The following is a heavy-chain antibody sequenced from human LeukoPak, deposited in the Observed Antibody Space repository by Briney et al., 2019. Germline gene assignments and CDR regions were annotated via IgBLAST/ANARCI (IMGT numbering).Heavy chain of an antibody. CDR1: GGSISSYY. CDR3: ARVLEEFGSKGDYYYYYYMDV. CDR2: IYYGGST. Sequence: KASETLSLTCTVSGGSISSYYWSWIRQPPGKGLEWIGYIYYGGSTNYNPSLKSRVTISVDTSKNQFSLKLSSVTAADTAVYYCARVLEEFGSKGDYYYYYYMDVWGKGTTVTISS. D-gene: IGHD3-16*01. J-gene: IGHJ6*03. V-gene: IGHV4-59*08.